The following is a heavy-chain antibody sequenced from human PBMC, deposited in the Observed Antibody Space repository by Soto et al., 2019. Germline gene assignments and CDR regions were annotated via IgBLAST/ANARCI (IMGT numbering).Heavy chain of an antibody. CDR2: IIPIFGTA. CDR1: WGGFSSYA. CDR3: ARVYPRDFWSGYYNWFDP. D-gene: IGHD3-3*01. V-gene: IGHV1-69*13. J-gene: IGHJ5*02. Sequence: SSEKVSCKGTWGGFSSYAISWVRQAPGQGLEWMGGIIPIFGTANYAQKFQGRVTITADESTSTAYMELSSLRSEDTAVYYCARVYPRDFWSGYYNWFDPWGQGTLVPVSS.